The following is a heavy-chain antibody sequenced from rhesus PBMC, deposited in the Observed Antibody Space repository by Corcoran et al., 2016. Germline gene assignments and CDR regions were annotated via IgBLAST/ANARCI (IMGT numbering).Heavy chain of an antibody. CDR1: GGSISSSY. V-gene: IGHV4-169*02. Sequence: QLQLQESGPGLVKPSETLSVTCAVSGGSISSSYWSWIRQAPGKGLAWIGYIYVSGSSPNYTPSLKSRVPLSVDTSKTQLSLKLSYVTTADTAVYYCAREGGYYGLDSWGQGVVVTVSS. J-gene: IGHJ6*01. CDR3: AREGGYYGLDS. CDR2: IYVSGSSP.